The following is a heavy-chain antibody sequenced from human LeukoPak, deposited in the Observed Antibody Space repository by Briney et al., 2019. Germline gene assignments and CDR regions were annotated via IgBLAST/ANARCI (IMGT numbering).Heavy chain of an antibody. CDR3: ARVRGIWFGGLSTDYYGMDV. Sequence: PGGSLRLSCAASGFTFSSYGMHWVRQAPGKGLEWVAVISYDGSNKYYADSVKGRFTISRDNSKNTLYLQMNSLRAEDTAVYYCARVRGIWFGGLSTDYYGMDVWGQGTTVTVSS. CDR1: GFTFSSYG. V-gene: IGHV3-30*03. D-gene: IGHD3-10*01. J-gene: IGHJ6*02. CDR2: ISYDGSNK.